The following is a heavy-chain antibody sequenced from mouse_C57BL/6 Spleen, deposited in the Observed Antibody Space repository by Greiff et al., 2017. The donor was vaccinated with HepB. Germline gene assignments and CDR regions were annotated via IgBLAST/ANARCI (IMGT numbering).Heavy chain of an antibody. J-gene: IGHJ1*03. Sequence: VKLMESGAELVRPGASVTLSCKASGYTFTDYEMHWVKQTPVHGLEWIGAIDPETGGTAYNQKFKGKAILTADKSSSTAYMELRSLTSEDSAVYYCTRNLEGYFDVWGTGTTVTVSS. CDR3: TRNLEGYFDV. CDR1: GYTFTDYE. V-gene: IGHV1-15*01. CDR2: IDPETGGT.